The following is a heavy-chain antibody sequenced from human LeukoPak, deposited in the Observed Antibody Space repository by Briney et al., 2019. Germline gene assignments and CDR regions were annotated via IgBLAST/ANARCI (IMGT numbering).Heavy chain of an antibody. J-gene: IGHJ5*02. CDR1: GFTFSAYG. CDR2: IRYDGKIK. CDR3: ARNRAAAGDWLDP. Sequence: GGSLRISCAASGFTFSAYGVHWVRQAPGKGPERVAFIRYDGKIKKYADSVKGRFTISRDNSKNTLYLQINSLTSEDTSLYYCARNRAAAGDWLDPWGQGTLVIVSS. V-gene: IGHV3-30*02. D-gene: IGHD6-13*01.